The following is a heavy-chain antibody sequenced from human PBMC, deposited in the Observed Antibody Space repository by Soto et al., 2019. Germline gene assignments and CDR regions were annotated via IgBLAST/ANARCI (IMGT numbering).Heavy chain of an antibody. CDR2: FDPEDGET. CDR1: GYTLSELA. J-gene: IGHJ4*02. CDR3: AGGYCTRTSCHDYDN. D-gene: IGHD2-2*01. Sequence: GASVKVSCKVSGYTLSELAIQWVRQSPGKGLEWMGGFDPEDGETFYAQKFQGRVTMTEDKSTDTAYMELGSLRSEDTAVYYCAGGYCTRTSCHDYDNWGQGTLVTVSS. V-gene: IGHV1-24*01.